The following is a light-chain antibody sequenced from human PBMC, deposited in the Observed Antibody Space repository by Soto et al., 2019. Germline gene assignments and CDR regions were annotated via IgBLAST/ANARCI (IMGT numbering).Light chain of an antibody. Sequence: DIVMTQSPDSLAVSLGERATINCKSSQSVLYSSNNRNSLAWYQQKPGQPPKLLISWASTPKSGVPDRFTGSESGTDFALTISSLQAEDVAVYYCQQYYSLPLTFGGGTKVEIK. J-gene: IGKJ4*01. CDR2: WAS. V-gene: IGKV4-1*01. CDR3: QQYYSLPLT. CDR1: QSVLYSSNNRNS.